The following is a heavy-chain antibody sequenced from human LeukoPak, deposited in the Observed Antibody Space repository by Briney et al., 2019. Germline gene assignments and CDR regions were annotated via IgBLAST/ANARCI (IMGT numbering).Heavy chain of an antibody. J-gene: IGHJ4*02. D-gene: IGHD3-16*01. CDR2: IYTSGST. Sequence: PSETLSLTCAVYGGSFSGYYWSWIRQPPGKGLEWIGYIYTSGSTNYNPSLKSRVTISIDTSKNQFSLKLSSVTAADTAFYYCARHVRWAAFDYWGQGTLVTVSS. CDR1: GGSFSGYY. CDR3: ARHVRWAAFDY. V-gene: IGHV4-4*09.